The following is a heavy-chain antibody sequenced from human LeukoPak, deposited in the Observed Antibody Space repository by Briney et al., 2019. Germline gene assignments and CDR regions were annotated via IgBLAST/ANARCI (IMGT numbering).Heavy chain of an antibody. CDR2: IRYDGSNK. V-gene: IGHV3-30*02. CDR1: GFTFSSYG. CDR3: AKDRGVVVIAMIDY. J-gene: IGHJ4*02. D-gene: IGHD2-21*01. Sequence: PGGSLRLSCAASGFTFSSYGMHWVRQAPGKGLEWVAFIRYDGSNKYYADSAKGRFTISRDNSKNTLYLQMNSLRAEDTAVYYCAKDRGVVVIAMIDYWGQGTLVTVSS.